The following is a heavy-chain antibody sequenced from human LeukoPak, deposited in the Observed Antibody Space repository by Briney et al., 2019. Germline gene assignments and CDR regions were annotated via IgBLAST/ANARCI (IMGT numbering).Heavy chain of an antibody. Sequence: PGRSLRLSCAASGFTFSSYGMHWVRQAPGKGLEWVAVISYDGSNKYYADSVKGRFTISRDNSKNTLYLQMNSLRAEDTAVYYCAKYAYGSGGNRFDPWGQGTLVTVSS. J-gene: IGHJ5*02. CDR3: AKYAYGSGGNRFDP. CDR1: GFTFSSYG. D-gene: IGHD3-10*01. CDR2: ISYDGSNK. V-gene: IGHV3-30*18.